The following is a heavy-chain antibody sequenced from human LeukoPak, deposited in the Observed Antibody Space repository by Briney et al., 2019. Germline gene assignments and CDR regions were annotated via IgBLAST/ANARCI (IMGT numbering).Heavy chain of an antibody. CDR1: GFTFSGSA. Sequence: PGGSLRLSCAGSGFTFSGSAMHWVRLTSGKGLEWLGYIRTKTHKYATAYAAAVKGRFTISRDDSKNTAYLQMNSLKTEDTAVYYCTRQGPGSGNYRDYWGQGTLVTVSS. D-gene: IGHD3-10*01. CDR2: IRTKTHKYAT. V-gene: IGHV3-73*01. CDR3: TRQGPGSGNYRDY. J-gene: IGHJ4*02.